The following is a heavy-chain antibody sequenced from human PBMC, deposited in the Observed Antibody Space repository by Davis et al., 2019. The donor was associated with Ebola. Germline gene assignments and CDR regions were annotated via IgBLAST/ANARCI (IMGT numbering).Heavy chain of an antibody. CDR2: IHPSGGST. J-gene: IGHJ6*04. V-gene: IGHV1-46*01. D-gene: IGHD3-10*01. CDR3: ARERVRGVIRDYYYYGMDV. CDR1: GYTFTSYY. Sequence: ASVTVSCKASGYTFTSYYMHWVRQAPGQGLEWMGIIHPSGGSTSYAQTFQGRVTMTRDTSTSTVYRELSSLRSEDTAVYYCARERVRGVIRDYYYYGMDVWGKGTTVTVSS.